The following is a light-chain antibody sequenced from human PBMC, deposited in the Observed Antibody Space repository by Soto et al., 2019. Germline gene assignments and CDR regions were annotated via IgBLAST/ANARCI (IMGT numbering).Light chain of an antibody. Sequence: DIQMTQIPSSLSASVGDRVTITCQASQDINNCLNWYHQKPGKAPNLLIYDASNLESGVPSRFNGSGSGPHFTLTISSLQPEDTATYYCQQYDNLPLTFGPGTKVEIK. V-gene: IGKV1-33*01. CDR3: QQYDNLPLT. J-gene: IGKJ3*01. CDR2: DAS. CDR1: QDINNC.